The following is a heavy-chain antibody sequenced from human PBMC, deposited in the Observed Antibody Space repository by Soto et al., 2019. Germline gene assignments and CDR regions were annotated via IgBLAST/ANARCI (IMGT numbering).Heavy chain of an antibody. CDR2: IYGSDDE. CDR3: AHINIHDNSVPRYYYDYAMDV. V-gene: IGHV2-5*01. CDR1: GFSLTTGGVG. J-gene: IGHJ6*02. D-gene: IGHD1-1*01. Sequence: QITLKESGPTLVKPTQTLTLTCTFSGFSLTTGGVGVGWIRQPPGKALEWLALIYGSDDELYSPSLKSRLTITKDTSKNQVVLTVTNMDSVDAATYYCAHINIHDNSVPRYYYDYAMDVWGQGTAVTVSS.